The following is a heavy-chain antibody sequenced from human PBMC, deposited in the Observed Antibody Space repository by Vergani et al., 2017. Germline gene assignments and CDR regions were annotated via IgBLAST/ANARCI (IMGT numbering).Heavy chain of an antibody. CDR2: ISGSGGST. CDR3: AKDLPNYSDSSGYLYYYYYYGMDV. CDR1: GFTFSSYA. V-gene: IGHV3-23*01. J-gene: IGHJ6*02. Sequence: EVQLLESGGGLVQPGGSLRLSCAASGFTFSSYAMSWVRQAPGKGLEWVSAISGSGGSTYYADSVKGRFTISRDNSKNTLYLQMNSLRAEDTAVYYCAKDLPNYSDSSGYLYYYYYYGMDVWGQGTTVTVSS. D-gene: IGHD3-22*01.